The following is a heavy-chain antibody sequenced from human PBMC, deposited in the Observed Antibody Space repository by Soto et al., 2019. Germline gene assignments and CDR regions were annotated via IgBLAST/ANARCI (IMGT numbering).Heavy chain of an antibody. CDR3: AKDKYCSSTSCPQGVYYYYGMDV. V-gene: IGHV3-23*01. D-gene: IGHD2-2*01. Sequence: GGSLRLSCAASGFTFSSYAMSWVRQAPGKGLEWVSAISGSGGSTYHADSVKGRFTISRDNSKNTLYLQMNSLRAEDTAVYYCAKDKYCSSTSCPQGVYYYYGMDVWGQGTTVTVSS. J-gene: IGHJ6*02. CDR2: ISGSGGST. CDR1: GFTFSSYA.